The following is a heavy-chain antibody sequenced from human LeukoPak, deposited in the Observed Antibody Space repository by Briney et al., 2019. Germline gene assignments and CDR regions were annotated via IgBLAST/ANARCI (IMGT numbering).Heavy chain of an antibody. CDR2: ISNNGGYT. V-gene: IGHV3-23*01. J-gene: IGHJ5*02. Sequence: GGSLRLSCAASGFTFSSSAMSWVRQAPGKGLEWVSAISNNGGYTYYADSVQGRFTISRDNSKSTLCLQMNSLRAEDTAVYYCAKGVKRITIFGVVNNWFDPWGQGTLVTVSS. CDR1: GFTFSSSA. CDR3: AKGVKRITIFGVVNNWFDP. D-gene: IGHD3-3*01.